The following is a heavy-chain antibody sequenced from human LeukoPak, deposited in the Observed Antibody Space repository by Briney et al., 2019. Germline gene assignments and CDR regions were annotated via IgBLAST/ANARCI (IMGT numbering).Heavy chain of an antibody. CDR2: ISGSGGST. CDR3: AKGLGNYDILTGYYLYYFDY. D-gene: IGHD3-9*01. V-gene: IGHV3-23*01. CDR1: GFTFSSYG. J-gene: IGHJ4*02. Sequence: PGGSLRLSCAASGFTFSSYGMSWVRQAPGKGLEWVSAISGSGGSTYYADSVKGRFTISRDNSKNTLYLQMNSLRAEDTAVYYCAKGLGNYDILTGYYLYYFDYWGQGTLVTVSS.